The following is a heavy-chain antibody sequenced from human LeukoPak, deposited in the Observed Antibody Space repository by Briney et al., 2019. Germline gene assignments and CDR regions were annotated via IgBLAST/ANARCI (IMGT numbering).Heavy chain of an antibody. CDR3: AKEYRYCSSTSCPNDY. CDR2: ISATGGGT. D-gene: IGHD2-2*01. V-gene: IGHV3-23*01. J-gene: IGHJ4*02. CDR1: GFTFSNYA. Sequence: GGSLRLSCAGSGFTFSNYAMSWVRQAPGKGLEWVSAISATGGGTYYADSVKGRFTISRDNAKNTLYLQMNSLRAEDTAVYYCAKEYRYCSSTSCPNDYWGQGTLVTVSS.